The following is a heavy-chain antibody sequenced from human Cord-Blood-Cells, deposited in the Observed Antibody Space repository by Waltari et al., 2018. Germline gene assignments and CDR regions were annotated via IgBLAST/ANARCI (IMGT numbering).Heavy chain of an antibody. Sequence: EVQLVESGGGLVQPGRSLRLSCAASGFTFDDYAMHWVRQAPGKGLEWVSGISWNSGSIGYEDSVKGRFTISRDNAKNSLYLQMNSLRAEDTALYYCAKDRNSGSHFDYCGQGTLVTVSS. CDR1: GFTFDDYA. CDR2: ISWNSGSI. CDR3: AKDRNSGSHFDY. D-gene: IGHD6-19*01. V-gene: IGHV3-9*01. J-gene: IGHJ4*02.